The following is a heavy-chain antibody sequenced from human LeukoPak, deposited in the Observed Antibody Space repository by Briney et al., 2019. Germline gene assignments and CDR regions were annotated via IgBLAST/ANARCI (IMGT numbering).Heavy chain of an antibody. CDR3: ARVGYSYIINDWSRTGLGAYPTKYYYHMDV. CDR2: INHTGST. CDR1: LGSFSGYY. J-gene: IGHJ6*03. V-gene: IGHV4-34*01. D-gene: IGHD5-18*01. Sequence: SETLSLTCAVYLGSFSGYYWCWIREPPGKGLEWIGEINHTGSTNYNPSLKSRVTISGDTSKNQFSLKLSAVTAADTAVYFCARVGYSYIINDWSRTGLGAYPTKYYYHMDVWGKGTTVTVSS.